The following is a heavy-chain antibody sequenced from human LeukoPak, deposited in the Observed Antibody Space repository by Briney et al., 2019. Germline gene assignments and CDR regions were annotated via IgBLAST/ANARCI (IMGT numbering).Heavy chain of an antibody. V-gene: IGHV3-21*01. CDR2: ISSSSDYI. D-gene: IGHD2/OR15-2a*01. CDR3: ARGKTSQNIVTRKTYNWFDP. CDR1: EFTFSSYN. J-gene: IGHJ5*02. Sequence: TGGSLRLSCAASEFTFSSYNMNWVRQAPGKGLEWVSSISSSSDYIYYADSVKGRFTISRDSAKNSLYLQMKSLRAEDTAVYYCARGKTSQNIVTRKTYNWFDPWGQGTLVTVSS.